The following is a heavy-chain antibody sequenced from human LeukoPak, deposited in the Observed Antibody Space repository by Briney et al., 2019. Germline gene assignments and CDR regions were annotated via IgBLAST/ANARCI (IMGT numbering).Heavy chain of an antibody. V-gene: IGHV3-21*01. J-gene: IGHJ4*02. CDR3: AGDFPKDYDILTGYLNFDY. Sequence: GGSLRLSCAASGFIFSSYSMNWVRQAPGKGLEWVSSISSSSSYIYYADSVKGRFTISRDNAKNSLYLQMNSLRAEDTAVYYCAGDFPKDYDILTGYLNFDYWGQGTLVTVSS. CDR2: ISSSSSYI. CDR1: GFIFSSYS. D-gene: IGHD3-9*01.